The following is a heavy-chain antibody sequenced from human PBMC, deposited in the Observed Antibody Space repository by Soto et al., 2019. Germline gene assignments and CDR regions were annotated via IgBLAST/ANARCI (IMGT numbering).Heavy chain of an antibody. CDR3: EKNKDINSRKPNDF. J-gene: IGHJ4*02. CDR2: IKSAGIT. Sequence: GGSMSDSCRAAEVTISSYAISWVRQAPGTGLEWVSSIKSAGITYYADSVKGRFTTTRDDSKNTLYLQMNSLRAEDTALYRCEKNKDINSRKPNDFWGQGTLVTVSS. CDR1: EVTISSYA. V-gene: IGHV3-23*01. D-gene: IGHD2-15*01.